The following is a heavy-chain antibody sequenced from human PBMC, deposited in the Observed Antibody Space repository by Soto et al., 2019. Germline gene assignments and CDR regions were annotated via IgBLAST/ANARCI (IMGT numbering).Heavy chain of an antibody. CDR3: AEVRLHYSGSGSYGSTGK. J-gene: IGHJ4*02. Sequence: PGGSLRLSCAGSGFTFSGYAMSWVRQAPGKGLEWVSTISGSGDRTYYADSVKGRFTISRDNSKNTLYLQMSSLRAEDTAVYYCAEVRLHYSGSGSYGSTGKWGQGTMVSLSS. CDR2: ISGSGDRT. CDR1: GFTFSGYA. V-gene: IGHV3-23*01. D-gene: IGHD3-10*01.